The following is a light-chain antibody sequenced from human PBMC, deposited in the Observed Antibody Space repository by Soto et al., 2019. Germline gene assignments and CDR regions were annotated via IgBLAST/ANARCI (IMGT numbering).Light chain of an antibody. CDR1: QSVDSY. CDR3: QQRSDWPST. CDR2: DAS. J-gene: IGKJ4*01. Sequence: EIVLTQSPATMSLSTGDRATLSCRASQSVDSYLGWYQQRPGQAPRLLIYDASNRTTGIPARFSGSGSGTDFTLTISSLEPEEFAVYYFQQRSDWPSTFGGGTKVEIK. V-gene: IGKV3-11*01.